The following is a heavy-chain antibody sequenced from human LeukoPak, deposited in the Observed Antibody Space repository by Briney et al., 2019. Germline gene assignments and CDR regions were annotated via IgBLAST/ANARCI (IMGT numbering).Heavy chain of an antibody. Sequence: RRSLCPSCVLSGFTLSKFTMSWVRQAPGKGLGWVSGIYAGGSGSTFYAASVKSRFTISKDTSQNTLYLQMKSLRSEETRTYFCAKDFTPDGIWDIDYWGRGTLITVSS. CDR2: IYAGGSGST. J-gene: IGHJ4*02. CDR1: GFTLSKFT. V-gene: IGHV3-23*03. CDR3: AKDFTPDGIWDIDY. D-gene: IGHD1-20*01.